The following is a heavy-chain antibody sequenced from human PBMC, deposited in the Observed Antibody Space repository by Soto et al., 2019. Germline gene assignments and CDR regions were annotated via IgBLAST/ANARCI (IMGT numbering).Heavy chain of an antibody. CDR1: GFTFSTYV. Sequence: GGSLRLSCAASGFTFSTYVISWVRQAPGKGLEWVSDISASGGSTNYAGSVEGRFTISRDNSRNTLYLQMNSLRAEDTAVYYCAKAVSSGWRYFDFWGQGSLVTVSS. V-gene: IGHV3-23*01. D-gene: IGHD6-19*01. J-gene: IGHJ4*02. CDR2: ISASGGST. CDR3: AKAVSSGWRYFDF.